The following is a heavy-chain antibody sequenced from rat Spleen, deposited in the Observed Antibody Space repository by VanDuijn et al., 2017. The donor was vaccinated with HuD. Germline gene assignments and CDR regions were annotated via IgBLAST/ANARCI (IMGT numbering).Heavy chain of an antibody. Sequence: EVQLVESGGGLVQPGRSLKLSCAASGFTFSNYYMAWVRQAPTKGLEWVASISYEGNNTYYGDSVKGRFTISRDNAKSTLYLQMNSLRSEDTATYYCAREGEGLDAWGQGASVTVSS. CDR3: AREGEGLDA. CDR2: ISYEGNNT. V-gene: IGHV5-22*01. CDR1: GFTFSNYY. D-gene: IGHD1-11*01. J-gene: IGHJ4*01.